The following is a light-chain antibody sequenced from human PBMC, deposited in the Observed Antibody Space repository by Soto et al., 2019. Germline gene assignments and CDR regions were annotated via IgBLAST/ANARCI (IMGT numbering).Light chain of an antibody. CDR2: GAS. J-gene: IGKJ1*01. CDR3: QHFDTTPPWT. Sequence: EIVLTQSPGTLSLSPGERATLSCRASQSVDITNLAWYQQIPGQAPRLLIYGASRRATCIPDRFSVSGSGTDFTLTINRLEPEDFAMYYCQHFDTTPPWTFGQGTKVESK. CDR1: QSVDITN. V-gene: IGKV3-20*01.